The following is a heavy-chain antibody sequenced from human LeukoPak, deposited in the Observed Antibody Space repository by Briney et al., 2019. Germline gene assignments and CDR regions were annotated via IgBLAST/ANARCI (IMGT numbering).Heavy chain of an antibody. CDR1: GFTFSSYA. J-gene: IGHJ5*02. D-gene: IGHD4-17*01. V-gene: IGHV3-64*01. CDR2: ISSNGGST. Sequence: PGGSLRLSCAASGFTFSSYAMHWVRQAPGKGLEYVSAISSNGGSTYYANSVKGRFTISRDNSKNTLYLQMGSLRAEDMAVYYCARSSTVTTYWFDPWGQGTLVTVSS. CDR3: ARSSTVTTYWFDP.